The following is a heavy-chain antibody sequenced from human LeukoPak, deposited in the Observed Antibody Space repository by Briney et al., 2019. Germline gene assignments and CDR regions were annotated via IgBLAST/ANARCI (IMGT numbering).Heavy chain of an antibody. CDR2: INPSGGST. Sequence: ASVKVSCKASGYTFTSYYMHWVRQAPGQGLKWMGIINPSGGSTSYAQKFQGRVTMTRDTSTSTVYMELSSLRSEDTAVYYCARAYGDGGRAFDIWGQGTMVTVSS. J-gene: IGHJ3*02. V-gene: IGHV1-46*01. CDR1: GYTFTSYY. D-gene: IGHD4-17*01. CDR3: ARAYGDGGRAFDI.